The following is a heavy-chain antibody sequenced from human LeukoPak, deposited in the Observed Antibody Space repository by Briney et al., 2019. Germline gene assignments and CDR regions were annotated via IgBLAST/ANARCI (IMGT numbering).Heavy chain of an antibody. CDR2: ISYDGSNK. J-gene: IGHJ3*02. V-gene: IGHV3-30*18. D-gene: IGHD1-26*01. Sequence: GGSLRLSCAASGFTFSSYGMHWVRQAPGKGLEWVAVISYDGSNKYYADSVKGRFTISRDNSKNTLYLQMNSLRAEDTAVYYCAKDARHRIVGARKAFDIWGQGTMVTVSS. CDR1: GFTFSSYG. CDR3: AKDARHRIVGARKAFDI.